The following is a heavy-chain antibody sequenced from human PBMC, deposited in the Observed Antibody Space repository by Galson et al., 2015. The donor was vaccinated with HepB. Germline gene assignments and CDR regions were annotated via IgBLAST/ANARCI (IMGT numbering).Heavy chain of an antibody. D-gene: IGHD6-13*01. CDR2: IYWDDDK. V-gene: IGHV2-5*02. Sequence: PALVKPTQTLTLTCTFSGFSLSTSGVGVGWIRQPPGKALEWLALIYWDDDKRYNPSLKSRLTITKDTSKNQVVLTMTNMDPVDTATYYCGHRGISTYVDYWGQGTLVTVSS. CDR3: GHRGISTYVDY. J-gene: IGHJ4*02. CDR1: GFSLSTSGVG.